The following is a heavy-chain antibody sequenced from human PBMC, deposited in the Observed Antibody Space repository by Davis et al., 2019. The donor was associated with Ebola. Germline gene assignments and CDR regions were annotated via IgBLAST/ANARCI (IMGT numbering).Heavy chain of an antibody. J-gene: IGHJ6*02. D-gene: IGHD3-10*01. CDR2: ISYSGST. Sequence: MPSETLSLTCTVSGGSITSGGYYWSWIRQHPGKGLEWIGYISYSGSTYYNPSLKSRVTISVDTSKNQFSLKLSSVTAADTAVYYCARDMGYYYGSGSGLDVWGQGATVTVS. CDR3: ARDMGYYYGSGSGLDV. V-gene: IGHV4-31*03. CDR1: GGSITSGGYY.